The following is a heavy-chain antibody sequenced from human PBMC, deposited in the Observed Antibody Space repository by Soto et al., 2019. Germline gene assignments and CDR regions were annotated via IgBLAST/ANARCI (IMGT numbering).Heavy chain of an antibody. J-gene: IGHJ6*03. D-gene: IGHD2-15*01. Sequence: PGGSLRLSCAASGFTFRSYAMSWVRQAPGKGLEWVSAISGSAGSTFYADSVKGRFTISRDNSKNTLYLQMNGLRAEDTAVYYCAKRMEYCGGGGCPFEVYYFYYMDVWGKGTTVTVSS. CDR3: AKRMEYCGGGGCPFEVYYFYYMDV. CDR2: ISGSAGST. V-gene: IGHV3-23*01. CDR1: GFTFRSYA.